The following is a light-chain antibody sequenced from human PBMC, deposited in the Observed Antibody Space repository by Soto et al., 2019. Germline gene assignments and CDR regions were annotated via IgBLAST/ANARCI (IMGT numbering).Light chain of an antibody. CDR2: AAS. CDR1: QSISTY. J-gene: IGKJ4*01. CDR3: QHGYSTPLT. Sequence: DIQMTQSPSSLSASVGDRVTITCRASQSISTYLHWYQQKPGKAPNLLIYAASTLQSGVPSRFRGSGSGTDFTLTISSLQPEDFATYFCQHGYSTPLTFGGGTKVDIK. V-gene: IGKV1-39*01.